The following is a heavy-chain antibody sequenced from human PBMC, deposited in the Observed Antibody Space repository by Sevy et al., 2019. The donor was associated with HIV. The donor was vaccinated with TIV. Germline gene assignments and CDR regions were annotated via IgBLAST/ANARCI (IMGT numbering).Heavy chain of an antibody. CDR3: ARQVYSSGWYFDY. CDR1: GGSISSSSYY. D-gene: IGHD6-25*01. V-gene: IGHV4-39*01. J-gene: IGHJ4*02. CDR2: SYYSGST. Sequence: GSLRLSCTVSGGSISSSSYYWGWIRQPPGKGLEWIGSSYYSGSTYYNPSLKSRVTISVDTSKNQFSLKLSSVTAADTAVYYCARQVYSSGWYFDYWGQGTLVTVSS.